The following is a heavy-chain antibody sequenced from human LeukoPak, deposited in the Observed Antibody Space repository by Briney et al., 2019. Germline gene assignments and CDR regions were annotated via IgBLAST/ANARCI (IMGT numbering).Heavy chain of an antibody. CDR1: GYTFTGYY. D-gene: IGHD2-15*01. V-gene: IGHV1-2*02. J-gene: IGHJ4*02. CDR3: ARDRAVVVVAAILSY. Sequence: GASAKVSCKASGYTFTGYYMHWVRQAPGQGLEWMGWINPNSGGTNYAQKFQGRVTMTRDTSISTAYMELSRLRSDDTAVYYCARDRAVVVVAAILSYWGQGTLVTVSS. CDR2: INPNSGGT.